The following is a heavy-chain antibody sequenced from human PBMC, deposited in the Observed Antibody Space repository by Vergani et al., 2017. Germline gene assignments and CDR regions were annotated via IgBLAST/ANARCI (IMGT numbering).Heavy chain of an antibody. J-gene: IGHJ6*02. CDR1: GGPISSSSYY. CDR3: ARHLAYCGGDCYTYYYGMDV. V-gene: IGHV4-39*01. CDR2: IYYSGST. D-gene: IGHD2-21*02. Sequence: QLQLQESGPGLVKPSETLSLTCTVSGGPISSSSYYWGWIRQPPGKGLEWIGSIYYSGSTYYNPSLKSRVTISVDTSKNQFSLKLSSVTAADTAVYYCARHLAYCGGDCYTYYYGMDVWGQGTRVTVSS.